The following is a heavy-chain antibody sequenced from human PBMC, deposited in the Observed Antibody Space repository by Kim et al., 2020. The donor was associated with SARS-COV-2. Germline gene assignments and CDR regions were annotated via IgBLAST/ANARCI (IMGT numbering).Heavy chain of an antibody. CDR3: ASPIRLLRLGELSLGGGFDY. CDR1: GYTFTGYY. Sequence: ASVKVSCKASGYTFTGYYKHWVRQAPGQGLEWMGWINPNSGGTNYAQKFQGRVTMTRDTSISTAYMELSRLRSDDTAVYYCASPIRLLRLGELSLGGGFDYCGQGTLVTVSS. CDR2: INPNSGGT. D-gene: IGHD3-16*02. J-gene: IGHJ4*02. V-gene: IGHV1-2*02.